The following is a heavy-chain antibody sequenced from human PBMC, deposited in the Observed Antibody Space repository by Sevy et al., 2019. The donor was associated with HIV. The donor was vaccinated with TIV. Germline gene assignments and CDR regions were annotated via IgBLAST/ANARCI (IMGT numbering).Heavy chain of an antibody. CDR2: ISAYNGNT. D-gene: IGHD3-16*01. J-gene: IGHJ5*02. Sequence: ASVKVSCKASGYTFTTYGISWVRQAPGQGLEWMGWISAYNGNTNYAQKFQGRVTMTTETTTSTAYMELRSLRSDDTAVYYCVAYYDSIWAGWFDPWGQGTLVTVSS. CDR1: GYTFTTYG. V-gene: IGHV1-18*01. CDR3: VAYYDSIWAGWFDP.